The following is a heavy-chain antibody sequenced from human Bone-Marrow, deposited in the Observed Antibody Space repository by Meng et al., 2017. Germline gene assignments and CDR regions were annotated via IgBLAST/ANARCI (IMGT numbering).Heavy chain of an antibody. Sequence: SETLSLTCTVSGGSVSSGSYYWSWIRQPPGKGLEWIGYIYYSGSTYYNPSLKSRVTISVDTSKNQFSLKLSSVTAADTAVYYCARDDNLLYYASSGSSFSYAFDIWGQGTMVTVSS. V-gene: IGHV4-61*01. D-gene: IGHD3-22*01. CDR1: GGSVSSGSYY. CDR2: IYYSGST. CDR3: ARDDNLLYYASSGSSFSYAFDI. J-gene: IGHJ3*02.